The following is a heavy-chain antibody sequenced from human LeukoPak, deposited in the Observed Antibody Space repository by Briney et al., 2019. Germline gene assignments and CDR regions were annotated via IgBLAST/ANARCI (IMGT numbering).Heavy chain of an antibody. Sequence: ASVKVSCKASGYTFTSYGISWVRQAPGQGLEWMGWISAYNGNTNYAQKLQGRVTMTTDTSTSTAYMELRSLRSDDTAVYYCASWRRPPDAFDIWGQGTMVTVSS. CDR2: ISAYNGNT. CDR3: ASWRRPPDAFDI. J-gene: IGHJ3*02. V-gene: IGHV1-18*01. CDR1: GYTFTSYG.